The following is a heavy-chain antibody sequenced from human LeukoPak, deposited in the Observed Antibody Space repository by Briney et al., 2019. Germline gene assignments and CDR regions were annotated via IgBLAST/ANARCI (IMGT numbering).Heavy chain of an antibody. CDR3: ARGYRGAVAVFFDF. Sequence: SETLSLTCTVSGGSISSYYWSWIRQPPGKGLEWIGYIYYSGSTNYNPSLKSRVTISVDTSKNQFSLKLSSVTAADTAVYYCARGYRGAVAVFFDFWGQGTLVTVSS. J-gene: IGHJ4*02. V-gene: IGHV4-59*01. CDR2: IYYSGST. D-gene: IGHD6-19*01. CDR1: GGSISSYY.